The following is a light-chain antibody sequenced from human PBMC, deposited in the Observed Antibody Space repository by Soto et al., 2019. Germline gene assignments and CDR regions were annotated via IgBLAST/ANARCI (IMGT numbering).Light chain of an antibody. CDR3: QQYNIWPQT. J-gene: IGKJ1*01. Sequence: VMTQSPATLSVSPGERATLSCRASQSLRSSLAWYQQKPGQAPRLLIYGASTRATGIPARFSGSGSGTEFTLTISSQQSEDFAVYFCQQYNIWPQTFGQGTKVEIK. CDR2: GAS. V-gene: IGKV3-15*01. CDR1: QSLRSS.